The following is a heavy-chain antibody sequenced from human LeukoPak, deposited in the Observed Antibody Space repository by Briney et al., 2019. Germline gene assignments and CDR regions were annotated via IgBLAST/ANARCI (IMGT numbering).Heavy chain of an antibody. CDR3: ARDSQAVGTDFDY. CDR1: GFTFSRYS. D-gene: IGHD6-13*01. CDR2: ISSSSSYI. J-gene: IGHJ4*02. V-gene: IGHV3-21*01. Sequence: GGSLRLSCAASGFTFSRYSMNWVRQAPGKGLEWVSSISSSSSYITYADSVKGRFTISRDNAKNSLYLQMHSLGAEDTAVYYCARDSQAVGTDFDYWGQGTLVTVSS.